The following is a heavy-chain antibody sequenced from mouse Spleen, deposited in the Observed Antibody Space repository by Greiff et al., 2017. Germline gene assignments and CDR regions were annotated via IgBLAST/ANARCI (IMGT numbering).Heavy chain of an antibody. D-gene: IGHD1-1*01. CDR3: ARQGYYYGSSFDY. CDR1: GFTFSDYY. V-gene: IGHV5-4*02. CDR2: ISDGGSYT. J-gene: IGHJ2*01. Sequence: EVKLVESGGGLVKPGGSLKLSCAASGFTFSDYYMYWVRQTPEKRLEWVATISDGGSYTYYPDSVKGRFTISRDNAKNNLYLQMSSLKSEDTAMYYCARQGYYYGSSFDYWGQGTTLTVSS.